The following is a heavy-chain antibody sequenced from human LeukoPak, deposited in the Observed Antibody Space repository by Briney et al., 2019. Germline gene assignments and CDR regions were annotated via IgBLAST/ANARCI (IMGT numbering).Heavy chain of an antibody. CDR1: GFTFSSYA. V-gene: IGHV3-23*01. CDR2: ISGSGGDT. J-gene: IGHJ4*02. D-gene: IGHD4-4*01. CDR3: ARERWLQSGYFDY. Sequence: GGSLRLSCAASGFTFSSYAMSWVRQAPGKGLEWVSAISGSGGDTYYADSVKGRFTISRDNSKNTLYLQMNNLRAEDTAVYYCARERWLQSGYFDYWGQGTLVTVSS.